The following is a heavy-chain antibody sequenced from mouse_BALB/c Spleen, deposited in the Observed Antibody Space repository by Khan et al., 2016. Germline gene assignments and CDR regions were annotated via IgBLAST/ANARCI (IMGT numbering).Heavy chain of an antibody. CDR2: INPSNGDT. Sequence: QVQLQQSGAELVKPGASVKLSCKASGYTFTSYYMYWVKQRPGQGLEWIGEINPSNGDTNFNERFKSKATLTVDKSSSTTYMQFSSRTSEDSAVYYCTKAGYDYPFAYWGQGTLVTVSA. V-gene: IGHV1S81*02. D-gene: IGHD2-4*01. CDR1: GYTFTSYY. CDR3: TKAGYDYPFAY. J-gene: IGHJ3*01.